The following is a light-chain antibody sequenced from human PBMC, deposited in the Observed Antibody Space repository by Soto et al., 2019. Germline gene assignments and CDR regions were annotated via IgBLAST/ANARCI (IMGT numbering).Light chain of an antibody. CDR3: QQRSNWPRT. V-gene: IGKV3-11*01. Sequence: EVVMTQSPAILSVSPGERVTLSCGATQTVSSNLAWHQQKPGQAPRLLMYDVSNRATGIPARFSGSGSGTDFTLTISSLEPEDLAVYYCQQRSNWPRTFGQGTKVDIK. J-gene: IGKJ1*01. CDR2: DVS. CDR1: QTVSSN.